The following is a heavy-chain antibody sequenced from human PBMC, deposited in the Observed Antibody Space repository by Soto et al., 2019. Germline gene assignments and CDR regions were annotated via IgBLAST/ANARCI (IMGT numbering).Heavy chain of an antibody. D-gene: IGHD6-13*01. CDR2: INAGNGNT. CDR3: ARSSSSRGDFDY. Sequence: ASVKVSCKASGYTFTSYSMHWVRQAPGQRLEWMGWINAGNGNTKYSQKFQGRVTITRDTSASTAYMELSRLRSEDTAVYYCARSSSSRGDFDYWGQGTLVTVSS. J-gene: IGHJ4*02. CDR1: GYTFTSYS. V-gene: IGHV1-3*01.